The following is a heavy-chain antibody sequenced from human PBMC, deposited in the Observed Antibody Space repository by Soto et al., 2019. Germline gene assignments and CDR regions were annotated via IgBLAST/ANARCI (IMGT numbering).Heavy chain of an antibody. CDR2: INHSGST. V-gene: IGHV4-34*01. Sequence: SETLSLTCAVYSGSFSGYYWSWIRQPPGKGLEWIGEINHSGSTNYNPSLKSRVTISVDTSKNQFSLKLSSVTAADTAVYYCARRGRRYSDFLSRPQAVGAFDIWGQGTLVTVSS. J-gene: IGHJ3*02. CDR3: ARRGRRYSDFLSRPQAVGAFDI. D-gene: IGHD3-9*01. CDR1: SGSFSGYY.